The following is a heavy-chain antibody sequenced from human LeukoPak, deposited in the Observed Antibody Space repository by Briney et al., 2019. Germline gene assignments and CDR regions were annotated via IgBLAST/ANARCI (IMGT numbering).Heavy chain of an antibody. V-gene: IGHV3-23*01. Sequence: GGSLRLSCAASGFTFSSYAMSWVRQAPGKGLEWVSAISGSGGSTYYADSVKGRFTISRDNSKNTLYLQMNSLRAEDTAVYYCAKAIFDFWSGYYSCGMDVWGQGTTVTVS. CDR3: AKAIFDFWSGYYSCGMDV. CDR2: ISGSGGST. D-gene: IGHD3-3*01. J-gene: IGHJ6*02. CDR1: GFTFSSYA.